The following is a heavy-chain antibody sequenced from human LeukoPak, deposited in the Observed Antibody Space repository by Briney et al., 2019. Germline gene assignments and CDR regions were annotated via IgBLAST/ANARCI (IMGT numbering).Heavy chain of an antibody. CDR2: INRDGSNP. D-gene: IGHD6-13*01. Sequence: PGCSLRLSCAVSGCTIDDYGMSWVRQAPGKGLAWVPRINRDGSNPYYAESVKGRFTISRDSAEKSLYLQMNSLRDDDTAFYYCVKDLSSNWYSFDYWGQGTLVTDSS. CDR3: VKDLSSNWYSFDY. V-gene: IGHV3-20*04. J-gene: IGHJ4*02. CDR1: GCTIDDYG.